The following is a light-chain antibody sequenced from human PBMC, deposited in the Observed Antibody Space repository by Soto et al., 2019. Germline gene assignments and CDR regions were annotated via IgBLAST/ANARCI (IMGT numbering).Light chain of an antibody. CDR2: SAS. Sequence: EIVLTQSPATLSLSPGERVTLSCRASQSVSSSFLAWYQQKPGQPPRLLIYSASGRATGIPDRFSGSGSGTDFTLTISSLEPEDSAVYYCQQYGSAPRTFGQGTKVDIK. J-gene: IGKJ1*01. V-gene: IGKV3-20*01. CDR1: QSVSSSF. CDR3: QQYGSAPRT.